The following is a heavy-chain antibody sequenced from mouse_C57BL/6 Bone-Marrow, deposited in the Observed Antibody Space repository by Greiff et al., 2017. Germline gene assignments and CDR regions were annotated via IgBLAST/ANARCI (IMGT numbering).Heavy chain of an antibody. CDR2: IYPGSGST. V-gene: IGHV1-55*01. CDR1: GYTFTSYW. D-gene: IGHD2-9*01. Sequence: VQLQQPGAELVKPGASVKMSCKASGYTFTSYWITWVKQRPGQGLEWIGDIYPGSGSTNYNEKFKSKATRTVDTSSSTAYMQLSSLTSEDSAVYYCVGNLLWLLPYYFDYWGQGTTLTVSS. J-gene: IGHJ2*01. CDR3: VGNLLWLLPYYFDY.